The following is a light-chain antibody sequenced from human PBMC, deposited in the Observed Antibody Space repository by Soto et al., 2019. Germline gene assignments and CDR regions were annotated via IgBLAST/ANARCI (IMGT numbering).Light chain of an antibody. CDR1: QSLLHSNVYNY. CDR3: MQALQTPLLT. Sequence: DIVMTQSPLSLPVTPGEPASISCRSSQSLLHSNVYNYLDWYLQKPGQSPQLLIYLGSNRASGVPDRFSGSGSGTDFTLKISRVEAEDVGVYYCMQALQTPLLTFGGGTKVEIK. CDR2: LGS. J-gene: IGKJ4*01. V-gene: IGKV2-28*01.